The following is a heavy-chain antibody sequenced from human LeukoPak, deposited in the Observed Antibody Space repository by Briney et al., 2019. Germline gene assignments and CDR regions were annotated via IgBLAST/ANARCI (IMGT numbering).Heavy chain of an antibody. CDR2: ISSSGGTT. J-gene: IGHJ6*02. V-gene: IGHV3-23*01. CDR3: AKDGGGSLEWLPPMDV. D-gene: IGHD3-3*01. CDR1: GVTFSSYA. Sequence: GGSLRLSCAASGVTFSSYAMSWVRQAPGKGLEWVSSISSSGGTTYYADSVKGRFTISRDTSKNTLDLQMNRLRAEDTAVYYCAKDGGGSLEWLPPMDVWGQGTTVTVSS.